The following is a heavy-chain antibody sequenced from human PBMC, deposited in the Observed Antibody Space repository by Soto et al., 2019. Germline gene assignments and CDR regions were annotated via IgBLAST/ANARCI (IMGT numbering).Heavy chain of an antibody. CDR2: IYYSGST. CDR3: ARHGGSYCSGGSCYRG. CDR1: GGSISSYY. J-gene: IGHJ3*01. D-gene: IGHD2-15*01. V-gene: IGHV4-59*08. Sequence: PSETLSLTCTVSGGSISSYYWSWIRQPPGKGLEWIGYIYYSGSTNYNPSLKSRVTISVDTSKNQFSLKLSSVTAADTAVYYCARHGGSYCSGGSCYRGWGQGTMVTVSS.